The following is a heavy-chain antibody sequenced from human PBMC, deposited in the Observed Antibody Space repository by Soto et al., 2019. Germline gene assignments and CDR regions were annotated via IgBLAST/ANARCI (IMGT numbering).Heavy chain of an antibody. CDR1: GFTFSSYG. Sequence: QVQLVESGGGVVQPGRSLRLSCAASGFTFSSYGMHWVRQAPGKGLEWVAVIWYDGSNKYYADSVKGRFTISRDNXKXPXXLQIKSLRAEDTAVYYCARAGPYGDYVAYYYGMDVWGQGTTVTVSS. CDR3: ARAGPYGDYVAYYYGMDV. J-gene: IGHJ6*02. CDR2: IWYDGSNK. V-gene: IGHV3-33*01. D-gene: IGHD4-17*01.